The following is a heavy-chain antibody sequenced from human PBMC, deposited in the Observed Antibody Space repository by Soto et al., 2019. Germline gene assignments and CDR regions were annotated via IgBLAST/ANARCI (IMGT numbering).Heavy chain of an antibody. CDR1: GFTFSSYA. CDR2: ISYDGSNK. CDR3: ASIELAYCSGDCRLFNY. J-gene: IGHJ4*02. Sequence: PGESLKISCAASGFTFSSYAMHWVRQAPGKGLEWVAVISYDGSNKYYADSVKGRFTISRDNSKNTLYLQMNSLRAEDTAVYYCASIELAYCSGDCRLFNYRGRGTLVTVSS. V-gene: IGHV3-30-3*01. D-gene: IGHD2-21*02.